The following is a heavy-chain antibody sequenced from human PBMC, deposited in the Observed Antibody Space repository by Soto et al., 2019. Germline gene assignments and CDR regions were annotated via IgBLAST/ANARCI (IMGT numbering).Heavy chain of an antibody. CDR3: AKSLDDSRDWFDL. CDR2: IYSGGST. D-gene: IGHD3-16*02. V-gene: IGHV3-66*01. Sequence: GSLRLSCAASGFTVSSNYMSWVRQAPGKGLEWVSVIYSGGSTYYADSVKGRFTISRDNSKNTLYLQMNSLRAEDTAVYYCAKSLDDSRDWFDLWGQGTPVTVSS. J-gene: IGHJ5*02. CDR1: GFTVSSNY.